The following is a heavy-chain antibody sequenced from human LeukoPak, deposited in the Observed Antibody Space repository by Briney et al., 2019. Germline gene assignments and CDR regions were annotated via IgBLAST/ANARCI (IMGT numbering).Heavy chain of an antibody. CDR2: INHSGST. V-gene: IGHV4-34*01. CDR1: GGSFSGYY. Sequence: SETLSLTCAVYGGSFSGYYWSWIRQPPGKGLEWIGEINHSGSTNYNPSLKSRVTISVDTSKNQFSLKLGSVTAADTAVYYCARVGVVGYAISGTSFSPPQYYYYGMDVWGQGTTVTVSS. D-gene: IGHD2-2*01. CDR3: ARVGVVGYAISGTSFSPPQYYYYGMDV. J-gene: IGHJ6*02.